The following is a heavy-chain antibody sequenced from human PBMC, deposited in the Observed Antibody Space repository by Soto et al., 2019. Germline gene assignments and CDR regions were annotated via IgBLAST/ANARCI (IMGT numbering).Heavy chain of an antibody. CDR3: ARGAPYYYGSGSYYRRRNYFEY. V-gene: IGHV4-34*01. J-gene: IGHJ4*02. CDR1: GGSFSGYY. CDR2: INHSGST. D-gene: IGHD3-10*01. Sequence: PSETLSLTCAVYGGSFSGYYWSWIRQPPGKGLEWIGEINHSGSTNYNPSLKSRVTISVDTSKNQFSLKLSSVTAADTAVYYCARGAPYYYGSGSYYRRRNYFEYRGQGTLVTVSS.